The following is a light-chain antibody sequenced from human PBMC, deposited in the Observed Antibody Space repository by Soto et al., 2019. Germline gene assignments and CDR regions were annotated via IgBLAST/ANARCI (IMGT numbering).Light chain of an antibody. Sequence: QSALTQPASLSGSPGQSITISCTGTSSDIGAYDYVSWFQQHPGKAPKLMISEVNTRPSGGSNRFSGSKSGNTAYLTISGPQVEDEAEYFYFSFTTTCTHVFGTGTKVTVL. CDR3: FSFTTTCTHV. J-gene: IGLJ1*01. CDR1: SSDIGAYDY. V-gene: IGLV2-14*01. CDR2: EVN.